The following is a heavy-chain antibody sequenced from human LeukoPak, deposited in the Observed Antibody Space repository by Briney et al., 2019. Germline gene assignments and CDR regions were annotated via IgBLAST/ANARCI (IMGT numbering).Heavy chain of an antibody. CDR3: ARRSPVKGLDY. D-gene: IGHD4-23*01. J-gene: IGHJ4*02. CDR2: IYYSGST. V-gene: IGHV4-39*07. Sequence: SETLSFTCTVSGGSISSSSYYWGWIRQPPGKGLEWIGSIYYSGSTYYNPSLKSRVTTSVDTSKNQFSLKLSSVTAADTAVYYCARRSPVKGLDYWGQGTLVTVSS. CDR1: GGSISSSSYY.